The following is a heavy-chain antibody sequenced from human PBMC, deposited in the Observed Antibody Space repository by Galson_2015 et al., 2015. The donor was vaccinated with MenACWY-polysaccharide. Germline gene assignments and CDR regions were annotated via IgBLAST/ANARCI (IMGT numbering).Heavy chain of an antibody. Sequence: GRINPDSGAANYAQKFQGRVTMTRDTSISTAYVELNSLKSDDTAVYYCARFGVKSTDYWGQGTLVTVSS. D-gene: IGHD3-16*01. CDR3: ARFGVKSTDY. V-gene: IGHV1-2*06. CDR2: INPDSGAA. J-gene: IGHJ4*02.